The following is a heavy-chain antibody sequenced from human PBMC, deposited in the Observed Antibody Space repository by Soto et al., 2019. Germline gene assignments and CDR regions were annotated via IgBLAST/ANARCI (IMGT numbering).Heavy chain of an antibody. V-gene: IGHV3-30*18. J-gene: IGHJ6*02. CDR3: AKGGFIPEGDGMDV. CDR1: GFTFSSYG. Sequence: QVQLVESGGGVVQPGRSLRLSCAASGFTFSSYGMHWVRQAPGKGLEWVAVISYDGSNKYYADSVKGRFTISRDNSKNTLYLQMNSLRAEDTAVYYCAKGGFIPEGDGMDVWGQGTTVTVSS. D-gene: IGHD3-16*02. CDR2: ISYDGSNK.